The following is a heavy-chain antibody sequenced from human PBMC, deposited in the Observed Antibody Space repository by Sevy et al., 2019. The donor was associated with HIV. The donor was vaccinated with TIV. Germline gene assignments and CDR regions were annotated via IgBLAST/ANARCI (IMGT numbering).Heavy chain of an antibody. CDR1: GFTFNSYG. CDR3: AKGIAAPAGSEPFDI. V-gene: IGHV3-33*06. D-gene: IGHD6-13*01. J-gene: IGHJ3*02. Sequence: GGSLRLSCAASGFTFNSYGMHWVRQAPGKGLEWVAVIWYDGSNKYYADSVKGRFTISRDNSKNTLYLQMNSLRAEDTAVYYCAKGIAAPAGSEPFDIWGQGTMVTVSS. CDR2: IWYDGSNK.